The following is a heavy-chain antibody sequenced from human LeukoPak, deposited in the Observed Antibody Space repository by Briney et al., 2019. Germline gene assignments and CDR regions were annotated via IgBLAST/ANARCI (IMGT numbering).Heavy chain of an antibody. CDR2: IIPMFGIA. CDR1: GGTFIRYA. J-gene: IGHJ4*02. Sequence: SVKVSCKASGGTFIRYAISWVGQAAGQGLEWMGGIIPMFGIANYAQKFQGRVTITADESTSTAYMELSSLRSEDTAVYYCARDRPYTGGWRGFDYWGQGTLVTVSS. V-gene: IGHV1-69*01. D-gene: IGHD6-19*01. CDR3: ARDRPYTGGWRGFDY.